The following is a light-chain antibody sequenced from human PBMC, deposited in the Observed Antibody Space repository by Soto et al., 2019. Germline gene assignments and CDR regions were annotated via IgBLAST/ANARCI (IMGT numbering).Light chain of an antibody. Sequence: QSALTQPASVSGSPGQSITISCTGSSSDVGGYNSVSWYQQHADKAPKLMIYEVTHRPTGVSNRFSGSKSGNTASLTISGLQAEDEADYHCSSYTSSSTWVFGGGTKLTVL. V-gene: IGLV2-14*01. CDR1: SSDVGGYNS. CDR2: EVT. CDR3: SSYTSSSTWV. J-gene: IGLJ3*02.